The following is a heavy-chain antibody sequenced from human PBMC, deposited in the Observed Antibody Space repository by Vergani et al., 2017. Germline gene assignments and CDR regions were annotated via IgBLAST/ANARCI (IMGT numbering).Heavy chain of an antibody. Sequence: QVQLQQWGGGLLKPSETLSLTCVVNGGSFTSYHWTWIRQSPGGGLEWVGDIDHTGRPDYNPSLKSRLTRSADKSRNQFSLTLNSVTATDTAIYFCARVNTETNGHLYYYYYRDVWGQGTAVTVS. J-gene: IGHJ6*03. CDR2: IDHTGRP. CDR1: GGSFTSYH. D-gene: IGHD4-11*01. V-gene: IGHV4-34*01. CDR3: ARVNTETNGHLYYYYYRDV.